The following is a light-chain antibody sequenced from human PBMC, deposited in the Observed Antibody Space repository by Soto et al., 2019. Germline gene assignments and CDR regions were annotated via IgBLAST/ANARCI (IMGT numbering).Light chain of an antibody. J-gene: IGKJ5*01. CDR3: QQTYSTLIT. CDR1: QSISSY. CDR2: AAS. Sequence: IQLTQSPSSLSSSVGDRVTLTCRASQSISSYLNWYKQKPGKAPNLLSYAASSLHSGVPSRFSGSASGTNFTLTISSLQPEDFATYYCQQTYSTLITFGQGTRLEIK. V-gene: IGKV1-39*01.